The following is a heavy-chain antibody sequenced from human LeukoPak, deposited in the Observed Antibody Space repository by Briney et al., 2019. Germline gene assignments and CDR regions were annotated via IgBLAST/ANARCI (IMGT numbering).Heavy chain of an antibody. CDR1: GYSFTGHY. D-gene: IGHD3-10*01. V-gene: IGHV1-2*02. CDR2: INPKSGGT. Sequence: ASVKVSCKASGYSFTGHYMHWVRQAPGQGGEWMGWINPKSGGTNYAQKFQGRVTMTRDTSISTAYMDTSSLRSADTAVYYCARNLWFGESSDAFDMWGQGTMVTVSS. J-gene: IGHJ3*02. CDR3: ARNLWFGESSDAFDM.